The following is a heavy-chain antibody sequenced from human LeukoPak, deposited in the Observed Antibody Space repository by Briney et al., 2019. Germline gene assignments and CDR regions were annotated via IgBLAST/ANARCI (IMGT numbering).Heavy chain of an antibody. J-gene: IGHJ4*02. CDR1: GFSFSSYD. CDR3: ARDLNREDFDY. CDR2: IWYDGSDK. V-gene: IGHV3-33*01. Sequence: GKSLRLSCAASGFSFSSYDMHWVRQAPGKGLEWVAIIWYDGSDKYYGDSVRGRFTVSRDNLKNTLYLQMNTLGVEDTAVYYCARDLNREDFDYWGQGALVVVSS. D-gene: IGHD3-9*01.